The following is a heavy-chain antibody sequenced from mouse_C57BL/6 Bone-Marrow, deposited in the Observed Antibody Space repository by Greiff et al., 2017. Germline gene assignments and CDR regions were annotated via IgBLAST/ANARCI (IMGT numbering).Heavy chain of an antibody. V-gene: IGHV5-9-1*02. D-gene: IGHD2-3*01. CDR2: ISSGGDYI. CDR1: GFTFSSYA. J-gene: IGHJ4*01. CDR3: TILYDPRYAMDY. Sequence: EVQGVESGEGLVKPGGSLKLSCAASGFTFSSYAMSWVRQTPEKRLEWVAYISSGGDYIYYADTVKGRFTISRDNARNTLYLQMSSLKSEDTAMYYCTILYDPRYAMDYWGQGTSVTVSS.